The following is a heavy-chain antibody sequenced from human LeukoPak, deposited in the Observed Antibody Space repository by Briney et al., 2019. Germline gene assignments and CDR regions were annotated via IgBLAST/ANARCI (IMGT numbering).Heavy chain of an antibody. Sequence: GASVKVSCKASGYTFTSYYMHWVRQAPGQGLEWMGIINPSGGSTSYAQKFQGRVTMTRDMSTSTVYMELSSLRSEDTAVYYCARDRGYGSGSYWWFDPWGQGTLVTVSS. CDR1: GYTFTSYY. J-gene: IGHJ5*02. CDR2: INPSGGST. D-gene: IGHD3-10*01. CDR3: ARDRGYGSGSYWWFDP. V-gene: IGHV1-46*01.